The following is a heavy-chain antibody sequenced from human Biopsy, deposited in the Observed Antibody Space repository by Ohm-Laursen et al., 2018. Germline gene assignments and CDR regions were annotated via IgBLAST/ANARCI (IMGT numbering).Heavy chain of an antibody. CDR1: GVTLSGHS. CDR2: ISASGNHI. D-gene: IGHD2-8*01. Sequence: SLRLSCSAPGVTLSGHSMNWVRQAPGKGLEWVSSISASGNHIYYTDSVKGRFTVSRDNGKNSVYLQMNSLRVEDTAVYYCARDGEAKYCKHGVCPSDFWGQGTLVTVSS. J-gene: IGHJ4*02. CDR3: ARDGEAKYCKHGVCPSDF. V-gene: IGHV3-21*01.